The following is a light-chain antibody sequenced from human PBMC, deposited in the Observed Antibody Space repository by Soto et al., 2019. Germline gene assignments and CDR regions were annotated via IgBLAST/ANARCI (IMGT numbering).Light chain of an antibody. Sequence: EIVLTQSPGTLSLSPGERATLSCRASQSVTSTYLAWYQQKPGQAPRLLFDGASSRATGIPDRFSGSGSGTDFTLTISRLEPEDFAVYYCQQYQTSPGTFGQGTKVDIK. J-gene: IGKJ1*01. CDR2: GAS. CDR1: QSVTSTY. V-gene: IGKV3-20*01. CDR3: QQYQTSPGT.